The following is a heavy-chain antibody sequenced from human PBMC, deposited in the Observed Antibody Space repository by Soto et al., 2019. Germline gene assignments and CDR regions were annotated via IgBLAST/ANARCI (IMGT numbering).Heavy chain of an antibody. J-gene: IGHJ1*01. CDR1: GFTFSSYG. CDR3: ARPVGASGYFQH. CDR2: ISYDGSNK. D-gene: IGHD1-26*01. Sequence: WGSLRLSCAASGFTFSSYGIHCVRQAPGKGLEWVAVISYDGSNKYYADSVKGRFTISRDNSKNTLYLQMNSLRAEDTAVYYCARPVGASGYFQHWGQGTLVTVSS. V-gene: IGHV3-30*03.